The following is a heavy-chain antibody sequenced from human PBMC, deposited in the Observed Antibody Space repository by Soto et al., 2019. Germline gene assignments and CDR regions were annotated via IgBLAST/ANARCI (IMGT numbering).Heavy chain of an antibody. J-gene: IGHJ4*02. CDR3: AKRSSSTTFDY. V-gene: IGHV3-23*01. Sequence: EVQLLESGGGLVQPGESLRLSCAASGFTCSSYAMSWVRQAPGKGLEWVSVISGSDDSTYYADSVKGRFTISRDNSKNTLYLQMISMRAEDTAVYYCAKRSSSTTFDYWGQGTLVTVSS. CDR1: GFTCSSYA. CDR2: ISGSDDST. D-gene: IGHD6-6*01.